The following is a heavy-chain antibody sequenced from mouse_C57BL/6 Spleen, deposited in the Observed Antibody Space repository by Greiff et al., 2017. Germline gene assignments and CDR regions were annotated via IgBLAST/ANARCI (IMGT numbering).Heavy chain of an antibody. CDR3: ARRDFDY. CDR2: ISSCSSTI. CDR1: GFTFSDYG. V-gene: IGHV5-17*01. J-gene: IGHJ2*01. Sequence: EVKLMESGGGLVKPGGSLKLSCAASGFTFSDYGMHWVRQAPEKGLEWVAYISSCSSTIYYADTVKVRFTISRDNAKNTLFLQMTSLRSEDTAMYYCARRDFDYWGQGTTLTVSS.